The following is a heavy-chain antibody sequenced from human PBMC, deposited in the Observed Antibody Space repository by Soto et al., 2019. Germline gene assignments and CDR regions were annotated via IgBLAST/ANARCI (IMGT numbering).Heavy chain of an antibody. J-gene: IGHJ6*03. CDR2: INYSGST. CDR3: ARGYSGYDSSDYYYYYYMDV. CDR1: GGSFSGYY. V-gene: IGHV4-34*01. Sequence: PSETLSLTCAVYGGSFSGYYWSWIRQPPGKGLEWIGDINYSGSTNYNPSLKSRVTISVDTSKNQFSLKLSSVTAADTAVYYCARGYSGYDSSDYYYYYYMDVWGKGTTVTVSS. D-gene: IGHD5-12*01.